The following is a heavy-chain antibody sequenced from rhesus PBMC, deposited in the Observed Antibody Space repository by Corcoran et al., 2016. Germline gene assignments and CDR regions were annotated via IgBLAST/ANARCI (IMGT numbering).Heavy chain of an antibody. D-gene: IGHD3-16*01. Sequence: QLQLQESGPGLVRPWETLSLTCTISGDSISSNYWRWTRPSPGKGREWIGRISGSGGTPDDNPSLRSRVTISTDTSKNQFSLNLSFLTAADTAVYYCARSPPRSSFDYWGQGVLVTVSS. J-gene: IGHJ4*01. V-gene: IGHV4-173*01. CDR1: GDSISSNY. CDR2: ISGSGGTP. CDR3: ARSPPRSSFDY.